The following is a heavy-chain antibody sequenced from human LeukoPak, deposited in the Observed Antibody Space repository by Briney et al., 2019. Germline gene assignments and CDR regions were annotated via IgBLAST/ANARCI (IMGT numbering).Heavy chain of an antibody. D-gene: IGHD6-13*01. CDR2: IWHDGSNS. CDR1: GFTFSYYG. CDR3: VRGEYSSSWHSEYFQH. Sequence: GGSLRLSCAASGFTFSYYGMHWVRQAPGKGLEWVAIIWHDGSNSYYADSVKGRFTLSRDNSKNTLYLQMDSLRVEDTALYYCVRGEYSSSWHSEYFQHWGQGTLVTVSS. V-gene: IGHV3-33*01. J-gene: IGHJ1*01.